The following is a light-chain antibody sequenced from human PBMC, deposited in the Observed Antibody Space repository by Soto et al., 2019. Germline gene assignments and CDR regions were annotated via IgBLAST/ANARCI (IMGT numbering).Light chain of an antibody. CDR1: SSDVGAYNF. Sequence: QSVLTQPASVSGSPGQSITISCTGTSSDVGAYNFVSWYQHHPGKAPKLMIYEVSNRPSGVSNRFSGSKSGNTASLTISGLQAEDEADYYCSAYTTSSSVAFGGWTKLTVL. CDR2: EVS. J-gene: IGLJ2*01. CDR3: SAYTTSSSVA. V-gene: IGLV2-14*01.